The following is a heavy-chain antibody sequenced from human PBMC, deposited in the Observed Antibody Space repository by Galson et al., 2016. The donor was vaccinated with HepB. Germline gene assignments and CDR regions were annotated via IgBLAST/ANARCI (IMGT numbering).Heavy chain of an antibody. CDR3: ASSRGRLVMPPDY. CDR2: ISSSSSSI. V-gene: IGHV3-21*01. Sequence: SLRLSCAASGFTFSSYTMNWVRQAPGKGLEWISSISSSSSSIYCADSVKGRFTVSRDNAKNSLSLQMNTLRAEDTAVYYCASSRGRLVMPPDYWGQGTLVTVSS. D-gene: IGHD6-6*01. CDR1: GFTFSSYT. J-gene: IGHJ4*02.